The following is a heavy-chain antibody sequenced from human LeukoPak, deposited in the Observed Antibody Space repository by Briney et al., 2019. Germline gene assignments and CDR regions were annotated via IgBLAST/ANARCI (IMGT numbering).Heavy chain of an antibody. CDR2: IRYDGSNK. J-gene: IGHJ4*02. CDR3: ATWASTILGTDC. V-gene: IGHV3-30*02. CDR1: GFTFSGCG. Sequence: GGSLRLSCAASGFTFSGCGMYWVRQAPGKGLEWVAFIRYDGSNKYYTESVKGRFTISRDNSKNTLFLQMDSLRAEDTALYYCATWASTILGTDCWGQGTLVTVSS. D-gene: IGHD3-3*01.